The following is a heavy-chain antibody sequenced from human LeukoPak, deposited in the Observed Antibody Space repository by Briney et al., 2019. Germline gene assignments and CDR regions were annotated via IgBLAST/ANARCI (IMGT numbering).Heavy chain of an antibody. CDR2: ISGSGGST. V-gene: IGHV3-23*01. D-gene: IGHD2-21*02. Sequence: GGSLRLSCAASGFTFSSYAMSWVRQAPGKGLEWVSAISGSGGSTYYADSVKGRFTISRDNSKNTLYLQMNSLRAEDTAVYYCAKDGLVVVTANLDYWGQGTLVTVSS. CDR3: AKDGLVVVTANLDY. J-gene: IGHJ4*02. CDR1: GFTFSSYA.